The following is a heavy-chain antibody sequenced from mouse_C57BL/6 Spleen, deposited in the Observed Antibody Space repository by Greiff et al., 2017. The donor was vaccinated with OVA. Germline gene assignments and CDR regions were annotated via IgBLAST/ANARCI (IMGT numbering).Heavy chain of an antibody. CDR2: INPSTGGT. D-gene: IGHD1-1*02. CDR3: ARSRYGLYFDY. V-gene: IGHV1-43*01. CDR1: GYSFTGYY. Sequence: VQLKESGPELVKPGASVKISCKASGYSFTGYYMHWVKQSSEKSLEWIGEINPSTGGTSYNQKFKGKATLTVDKSSSTAYMQLKSLTSEDSAVYYCARSRYGLYFDYWGQGTTLTVSS. J-gene: IGHJ2*01.